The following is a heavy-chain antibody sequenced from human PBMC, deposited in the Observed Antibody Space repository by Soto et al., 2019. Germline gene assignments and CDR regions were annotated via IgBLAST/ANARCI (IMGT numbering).Heavy chain of an antibody. D-gene: IGHD5-12*01. CDR2: IGTAGDT. J-gene: IGHJ6*03. CDR1: GFTFSSYD. V-gene: IGHV3-13*01. CDR3: AREYSGYDSYYYYYMDV. Sequence: GGSLRLSCAASGFTFSSYDMHWVRQATGKGLEWVSAIGTAGDTYYPGSVKGRFTISRENAKNSLYLQMNSLRAGDTAVYYCAREYSGYDSYYYYYMDVWGKGTTVTVSS.